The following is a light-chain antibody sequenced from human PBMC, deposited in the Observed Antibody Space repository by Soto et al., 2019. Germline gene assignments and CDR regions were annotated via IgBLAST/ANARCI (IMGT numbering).Light chain of an antibody. CDR3: QQYENWPRT. Sequence: EIVLTQSPGTLSLSPGERATLSCRASQQISNNLAWYRQSPGQAPTLLIYGASSRATDIPDRFSGSGSGTDFTLAISGLQSDDFALYYCQQYENWPRTFGQGTKVDIK. V-gene: IGKV3-15*01. J-gene: IGKJ1*01. CDR2: GAS. CDR1: QQISNN.